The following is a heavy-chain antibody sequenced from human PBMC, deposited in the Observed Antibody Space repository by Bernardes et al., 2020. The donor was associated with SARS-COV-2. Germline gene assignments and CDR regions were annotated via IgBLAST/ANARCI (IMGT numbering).Heavy chain of an antibody. Sequence: SETLSLTCTVSGGSISRYYWSWVRQAPGKGLEWIGNIYYSGSTDYNVSLKSRVTISVDTSENQFSLRLTSVTAADTAVYYCAKGGGRFSWFDPWGRGTLVTVSS. D-gene: IGHD3-16*01. CDR3: AKGGGRFSWFDP. V-gene: IGHV4-59*08. CDR2: IYYSGST. J-gene: IGHJ5*02. CDR1: GGSISRYY.